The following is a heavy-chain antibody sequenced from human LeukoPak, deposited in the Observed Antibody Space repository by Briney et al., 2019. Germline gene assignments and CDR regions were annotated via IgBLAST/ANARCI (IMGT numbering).Heavy chain of an antibody. CDR3: ARNYDLTEPDAFDI. CDR2: IYPDDSDT. V-gene: IGHV5-51*01. Sequence: GESLKISCEASGYSFTRFWIAWVRQMPGKGLECMGVIYPDDSDTIYSPSFQGQVTISADKSISTAYLQWSSLKAYDTAIYYCARNYDLTEPDAFDIWGQGTLVTVSS. D-gene: IGHD3-22*01. CDR1: GYSFTRFW. J-gene: IGHJ3*02.